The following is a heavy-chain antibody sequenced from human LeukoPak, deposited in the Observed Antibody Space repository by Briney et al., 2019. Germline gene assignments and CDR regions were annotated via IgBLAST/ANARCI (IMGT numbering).Heavy chain of an antibody. CDR1: GFTFSSYW. CDR2: IKQDGSEK. CDR3: ARDSNWNYEGTLDC. D-gene: IGHD1-7*01. J-gene: IGHJ4*02. Sequence: HSGGSLRLSCAASGFTFSSYWMSWVRQAPGKGLEWVANIKQDGSEKYYVDSVKGRFTSSRDNAKNSLYLQMNSLRAEDTAVYYCARDSNWNYEGTLDCWGQGTLVTVSS. V-gene: IGHV3-7*01.